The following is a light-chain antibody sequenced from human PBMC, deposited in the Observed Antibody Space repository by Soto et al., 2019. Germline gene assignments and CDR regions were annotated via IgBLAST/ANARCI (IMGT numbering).Light chain of an antibody. CDR3: QQGNSYPLT. Sequence: DIQLTQSPSFLSASVGDRVTITCRASQGINNYLAWYQQKPGKAPNLLIYDTSTLRRGVPSRFSGSGSGTEFTLTISSLQPEDFAAYYCQQGNSYPLTFGGGTKVEIK. CDR1: QGINNY. CDR2: DTS. V-gene: IGKV1-9*01. J-gene: IGKJ4*01.